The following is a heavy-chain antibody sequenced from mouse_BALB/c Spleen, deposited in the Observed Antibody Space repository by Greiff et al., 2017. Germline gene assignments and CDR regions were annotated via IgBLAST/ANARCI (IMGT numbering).Heavy chain of an antibody. CDR2: IDPANGNT. V-gene: IGHV14-3*02. J-gene: IGHJ3*01. CDR1: GFNIKDTY. CDR3: AFYDEGFAY. Sequence: EVMLVESGAELVKPGASVKLSCTASGFNIKDTYMHWVKQRPEQGLEWIGRIDPANGNTKYDPKFQGKATITADTSSNTAYLQLSSLTSEDTAVYYCAFYDEGFAYWGQGTLVTVSA. D-gene: IGHD2-3*01.